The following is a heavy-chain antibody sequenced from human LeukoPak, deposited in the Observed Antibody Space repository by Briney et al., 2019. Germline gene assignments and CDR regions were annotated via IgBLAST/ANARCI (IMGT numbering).Heavy chain of an antibody. CDR3: VRVGYSYVINDWSRTGLGVYPSKYYYHMDV. D-gene: IGHD5-18*01. CDR2: INPSGST. CDR1: GGSFSDYY. Sequence: KPSETLSLTCAVYGGSFSDYYWGWIRQPPGKGLEWIGEINPSGSTNYSPSLKSRVTISVDTSKNQFSLKLSSVAAADTAVYFCVRVGYSYVINDWSRTGLGVYPSKYYYHMDVWAKGTTVTVSS. V-gene: IGHV4-34*01. J-gene: IGHJ6*03.